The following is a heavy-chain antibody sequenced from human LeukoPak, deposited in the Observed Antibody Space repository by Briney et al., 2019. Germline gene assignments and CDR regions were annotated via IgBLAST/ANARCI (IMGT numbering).Heavy chain of an antibody. CDR1: GGTFSSYA. J-gene: IGHJ4*02. Sequence: VASVKVSCKASGGTFSSYAISWVRQAPGQGLEWMGGIIPIFGTANYAQKFQGRVTITADESTSTAYMELSSLRSEDTAVYYCASTIVGAFAPDDYWGQGTLVTVSS. D-gene: IGHD1-26*01. CDR3: ASTIVGAFAPDDY. CDR2: IIPIFGTA. V-gene: IGHV1-69*13.